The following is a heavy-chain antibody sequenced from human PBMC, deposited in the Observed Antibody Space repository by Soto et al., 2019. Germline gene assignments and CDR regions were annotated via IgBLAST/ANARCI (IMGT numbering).Heavy chain of an antibody. J-gene: IGHJ4*02. CDR3: ARGKRSYFDY. V-gene: IGHV1-18*01. D-gene: IGHD4-17*01. CDR2: ISGYSGNT. CDR1: GYTFTSYS. Sequence: QVQLVQSGAEVKKPGASVKVSCKAPGYTFTSYSITWVRQAPGQGLEWMGWISGYSGNTNYAQKLQGRVTMTIDKATNTAYMEQRSQRSDDKAVYYCARGKRSYFDYWGQGTLVTVSS.